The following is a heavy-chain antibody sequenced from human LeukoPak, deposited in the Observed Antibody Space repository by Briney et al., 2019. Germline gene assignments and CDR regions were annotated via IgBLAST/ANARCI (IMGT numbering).Heavy chain of an antibody. CDR2: IYYSGST. CDR1: GGSFSGYY. V-gene: IGHV4-59*01. CDR3: ARGQLLADY. J-gene: IGHJ4*02. D-gene: IGHD2-2*01. Sequence: SETLSLTCAVYGGSFSGYYWSWIRQPPGKGLEWIGYIYYSGSTNYNPSLKSRVTISVDTSKNQFSLKLSSVTAADTAVYYCARGQLLADYWGQGTLVTVSS.